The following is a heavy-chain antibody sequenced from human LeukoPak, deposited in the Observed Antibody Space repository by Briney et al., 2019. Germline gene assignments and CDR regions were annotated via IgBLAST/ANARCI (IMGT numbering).Heavy chain of an antibody. D-gene: IGHD1-1*01. Sequence: GGSLRLSCAAPAFAFNTYWMNWVRQAPGKGQESVANKGQDGTENPHVDSVRGRFTISRDNAKNSGLLQMNSQGAEGTAVYYCARGRDGKDHWGQGTLVSVSS. CDR1: AFAFNTYW. V-gene: IGHV3-7*03. CDR3: ARGRDGKDH. CDR2: KGQDGTEN. J-gene: IGHJ4*02.